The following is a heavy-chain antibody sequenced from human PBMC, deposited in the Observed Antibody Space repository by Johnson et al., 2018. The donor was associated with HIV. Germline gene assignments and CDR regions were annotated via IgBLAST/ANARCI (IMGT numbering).Heavy chain of an antibody. CDR2: IKNKADGGST. CDR1: GFIFSNAW. D-gene: IGHD3-10*01. Sequence: VQLVESGGGLVKPGGSLRLSCAASGFIFSNAWMSWVSKAPGKGLEWAGLIKNKADGGSTDYAALVKGRYTISRDDSKNTLYLQMNSLKTEDTAVYYCTTGISWYGAITFDIWGQGTMVTVSS. J-gene: IGHJ3*02. V-gene: IGHV3-15*01. CDR3: TTGISWYGAITFDI.